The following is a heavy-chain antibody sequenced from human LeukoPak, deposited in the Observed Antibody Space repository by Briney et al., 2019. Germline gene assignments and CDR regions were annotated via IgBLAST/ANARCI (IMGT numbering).Heavy chain of an antibody. D-gene: IGHD3-16*01. CDR3: ARDSTLSNY. V-gene: IGHV3-7*04. Sequence: GGSLRLFCAASGLTFSSCCMTWVRQAPGKGLEWVATIKYDGSETYYVDSVRGRFSISRDNAKNSLYLQMNSLSAEDTAVYYCARDSTLSNYWGQGTLVTVSS. J-gene: IGHJ4*02. CDR2: IKYDGSET. CDR1: GLTFSSCC.